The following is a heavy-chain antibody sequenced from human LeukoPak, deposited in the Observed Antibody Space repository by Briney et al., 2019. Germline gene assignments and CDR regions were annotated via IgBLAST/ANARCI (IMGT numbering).Heavy chain of an antibody. J-gene: IGHJ4*02. Sequence: ASVKVSCKASGYTFSDHGFSWVRQAPGQGLEWMGWISAYNGNRKYAQKFQDRVSMTPETTTNTAYMEMRSLKFDDTAVYYCVRVSSASWYLIDYWGQGTLVTVSS. V-gene: IGHV1-18*01. D-gene: IGHD2-2*01. CDR1: GYTFSDHG. CDR2: ISAYNGNR. CDR3: VRVSSASWYLIDY.